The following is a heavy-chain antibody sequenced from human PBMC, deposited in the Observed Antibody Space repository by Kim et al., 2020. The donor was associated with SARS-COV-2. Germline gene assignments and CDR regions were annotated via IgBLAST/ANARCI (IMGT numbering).Heavy chain of an antibody. Sequence: GGSLRLSCAASGFTFSSYWMHWVRQAPGKGLEWVSRINNDGSTRTYADSVKGRFTISRDNTKNMLYLQMNSLRAEDTAVYYCARDIPIGGRGFGFWGQG. D-gene: IGHD2-2*02. CDR2: INNDGSTR. CDR1: GFTFSSYW. CDR3: ARDIPIGGRGFGF. J-gene: IGHJ4*02. V-gene: IGHV3-74*01.